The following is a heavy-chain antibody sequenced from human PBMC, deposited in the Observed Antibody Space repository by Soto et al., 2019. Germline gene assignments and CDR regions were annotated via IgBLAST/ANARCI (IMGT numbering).Heavy chain of an antibody. V-gene: IGHV4-39*07. CDR1: GGSISSSSYY. Sequence: SETLSLTCTVSGGSISSSSYYWGWIRQPPGKGLEWIGSIFYSGSTYYNPSLKSRVTISVDTSKNQFSLKLSSVTAADTAVYYCARVGGFGATTIDYWGQGTLVTVSS. D-gene: IGHD3-10*01. J-gene: IGHJ4*02. CDR3: ARVGGFGATTIDY. CDR2: IFYSGST.